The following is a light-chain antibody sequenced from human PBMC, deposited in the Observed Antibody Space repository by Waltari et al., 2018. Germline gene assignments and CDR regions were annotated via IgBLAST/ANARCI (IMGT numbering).Light chain of an antibody. J-gene: IGKJ2*01. CDR3: QQSYTTPYT. V-gene: IGKV1-39*01. CDR2: AAS. CDR1: QYIANY. Sequence: DIQMTQSPSSLSTSVGDRVTITCRASQYIANYLHWYQQNPGKAPKLLIYAASSLQSGAPSRFRGRGSGTDFTLTISSLQPEDFATYFCQQSYTTPYTFGQGTKLEIK.